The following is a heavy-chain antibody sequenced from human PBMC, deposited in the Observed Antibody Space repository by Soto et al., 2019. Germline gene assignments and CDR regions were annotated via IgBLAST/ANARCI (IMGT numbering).Heavy chain of an antibody. V-gene: IGHV1-69*02. CDR2: IIPILGIA. CDR1: GGTFSSYT. CDR3: ARAVAGTHGMDV. D-gene: IGHD6-19*01. J-gene: IGHJ6*02. Sequence: QVQLVQSGAEVKKPGSSVKVSCKASGGTFSSYTISWVRQAPGQGLEWMGRIIPILGIANYAQKFQGRVTSAADKATSTAYMELSSLRSEATAVYYCARAVAGTHGMDVWGQGTTVTVSS.